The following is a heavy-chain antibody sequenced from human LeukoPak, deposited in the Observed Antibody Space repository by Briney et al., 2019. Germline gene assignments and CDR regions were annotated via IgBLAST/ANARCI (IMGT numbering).Heavy chain of an antibody. CDR3: ARDSGYSSSFDAFDI. CDR2: INSEGSST. CDR1: GFTFSSYW. J-gene: IGHJ3*02. Sequence: GGSLSLSCAASGFTFSSYWMHWVRQAPGKGLVWVSRINSEGSSTSYADSVEGRFTISRDNAKNTLYLQMNSLRAEDTAVYYCARDSGYSSSFDAFDIWGQGTMVTVSS. V-gene: IGHV3-74*01. D-gene: IGHD6-6*01.